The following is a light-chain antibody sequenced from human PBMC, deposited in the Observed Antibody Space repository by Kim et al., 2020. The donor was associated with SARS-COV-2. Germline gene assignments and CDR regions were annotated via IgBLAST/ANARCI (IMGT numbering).Light chain of an antibody. Sequence: ASVGDRVTITCRASQSISTSLNWYQQKPGKAPKLLIYATSNLQGGAPSRFSGGGSGTDLTLTISSLQRDDSATYYCQQSYSIPLFFGGGTKVDIK. CDR3: QQSYSIPLF. J-gene: IGKJ4*01. V-gene: IGKV1-39*01. CDR1: QSISTS. CDR2: ATS.